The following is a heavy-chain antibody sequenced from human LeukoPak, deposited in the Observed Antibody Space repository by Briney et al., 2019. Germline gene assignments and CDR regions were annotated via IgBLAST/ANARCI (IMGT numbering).Heavy chain of an antibody. V-gene: IGHV3-20*04. J-gene: IGHJ4*02. D-gene: IGHD4-17*01. Sequence: GGSLRLSCAASGFTFDDYGMSWVRQAPGKGLEWVSGINWNGGRTGYADSVKGRFTISRGNAKNSLYLQMNSLRAEDTALYYCARGYGDPSPFDYWGQGTLVTVSS. CDR3: ARGYGDPSPFDY. CDR1: GFTFDDYG. CDR2: INWNGGRT.